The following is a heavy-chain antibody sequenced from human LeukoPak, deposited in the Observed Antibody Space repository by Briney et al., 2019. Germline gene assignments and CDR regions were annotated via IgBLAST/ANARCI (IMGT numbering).Heavy chain of an antibody. J-gene: IGHJ4*02. CDR3: ARISSDSISYYDH. V-gene: IGHV3-74*01. CDR2: INSEGSTI. D-gene: IGHD3-22*01. CDR1: ANTFSTYK. Sequence: LRLSCAGSANTFSTYKLHWGRQAPGKGLEWVSRINSEGSTIRYADSVKGRFTISRDNAKNTLFLQMNSLRAEDTAVYYCARISSDSISYYDHWGQGTLVTVSS.